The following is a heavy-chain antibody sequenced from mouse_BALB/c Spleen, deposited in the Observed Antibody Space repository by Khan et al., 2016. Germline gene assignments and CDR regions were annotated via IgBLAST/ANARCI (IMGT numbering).Heavy chain of an antibody. CDR1: GFDFSRYW. Sequence: EVQLQESGGGLVQPGGSLKLSCAASGFDFSRYWMSWVRQAPGKGLEWIGEINPDSTTINCTRSLKDKFIISRDNAKNTLYLQMSKVKSEDTSLYYCSSLLWSSFSSPMDYSGQVPSVTFSS. D-gene: IGHD2-10*01. CDR3: SSLLWSSFSSPMDY. J-gene: IGHJ4*01. CDR2: INPDSTTI. V-gene: IGHV4-1*02.